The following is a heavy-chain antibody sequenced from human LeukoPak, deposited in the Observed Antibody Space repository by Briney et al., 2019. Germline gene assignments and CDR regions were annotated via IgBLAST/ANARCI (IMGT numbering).Heavy chain of an antibody. CDR1: GFTFSSYG. V-gene: IGHV3-30*02. J-gene: IGHJ5*02. Sequence: GGSLRLSCAASGFTFSSYGMHWVRQAPGKGLEWVAVIWYDGSNKYYADSVKGRFTISRDNSKNTLHLQMNSLRGEDTAVYYCAKGYCSSTSCYPIDPWGQGTLVTVSS. CDR2: IWYDGSNK. D-gene: IGHD2-2*01. CDR3: AKGYCSSTSCYPIDP.